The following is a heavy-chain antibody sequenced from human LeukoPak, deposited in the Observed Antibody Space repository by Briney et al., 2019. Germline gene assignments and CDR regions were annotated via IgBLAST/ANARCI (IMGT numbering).Heavy chain of an antibody. D-gene: IGHD3-22*01. V-gene: IGHV3-23*01. Sequence: GGSLRLSCAASGFTFSSYAMSWVRQAPGGGGGWVSDISGSGGGTYYADSVKGRVTISRDNFKKTLYLQMNSLRDEDTAVYYSAKDLFGYYDSSGYSPFGYWGQGTLVTVSS. J-gene: IGHJ4*02. CDR3: AKDLFGYYDSSGYSPFGY. CDR1: GFTFSSYA. CDR2: ISGSGGGT.